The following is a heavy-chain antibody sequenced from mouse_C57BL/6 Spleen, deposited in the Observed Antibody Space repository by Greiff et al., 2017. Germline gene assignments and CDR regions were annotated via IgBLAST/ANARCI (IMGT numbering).Heavy chain of an antibody. CDR2: INPNNGGT. V-gene: IGHV1-26*01. CDR3: ARTDYGIRMGAMDY. D-gene: IGHD1-1*01. CDR1: GYTFTDYY. Sequence: EVQLQQSGPELVKPGASVKISCKASGYTFTDYYMNWVKQSHGKSLEWIGDINPNNGGTSYNQKFKGKATLTVDKSSSTAYMELRSLTSEDSAVYYCARTDYGIRMGAMDYWGQGTSVTVSS. J-gene: IGHJ4*01.